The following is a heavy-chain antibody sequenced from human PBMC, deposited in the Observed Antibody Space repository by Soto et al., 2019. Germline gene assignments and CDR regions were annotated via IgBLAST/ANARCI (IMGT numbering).Heavy chain of an antibody. V-gene: IGHV2-26*01. CDR3: ARIVLYYDFWSGYFDY. CDR2: IFSNDEK. J-gene: IGHJ4*02. CDR1: GFSLSNARMG. D-gene: IGHD3-3*01. Sequence: QVTLKESGPVLVNPTETLTLTCTVSGFSLSNARMGVSWIRQPPGKALEWLAHIFSNDEKSYSTSLKSRLTISKDTSKSQVVLTMTNMDPVDTATYYCARIVLYYDFWSGYFDYWGQGTLVTVSS.